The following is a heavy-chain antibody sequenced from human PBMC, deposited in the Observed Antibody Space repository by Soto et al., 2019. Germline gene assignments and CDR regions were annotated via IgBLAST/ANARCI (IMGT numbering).Heavy chain of an antibody. D-gene: IGHD3-22*01. CDR1: GYKFTSSW. V-gene: IGHV5-51*01. CDR2: IFPSDSDT. Sequence: GESLKISCRTSGYKFTSSWIAWVRQKPGKGLEWMGIIFPSDSDTRYSPSFQGQVTISADRSTSTVFLQWASLKASDTAVYFCARINKSGYFNWFLLWCQAPLVSVS. J-gene: IGHJ1*01. CDR3: ARINKSGYFNWFLL.